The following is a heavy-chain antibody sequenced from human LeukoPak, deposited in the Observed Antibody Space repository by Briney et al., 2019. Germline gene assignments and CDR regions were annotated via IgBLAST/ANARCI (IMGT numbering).Heavy chain of an antibody. D-gene: IGHD6-19*01. CDR1: GGSISSYY. V-gene: IGHV4-59*12. CDR2: IYHSGST. CDR3: AGGGSSGWYTVDY. Sequence: SETLSLTCTVSGGSISSYYWSWIRQPPGKGLEWIGYIYHSGSTYYNPSLKSRVTISVDRSKNQFSLKLSSVTAADTAVYYCAGGGSSGWYTVDYWGQGTLVTVSS. J-gene: IGHJ4*02.